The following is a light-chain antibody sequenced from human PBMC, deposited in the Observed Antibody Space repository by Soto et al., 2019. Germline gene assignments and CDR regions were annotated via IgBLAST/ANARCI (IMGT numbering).Light chain of an antibody. CDR3: SSYTSSSTHYV. J-gene: IGLJ1*01. CDR1: SSDVGGYNY. V-gene: IGLV2-14*01. Sequence: QSVLTQPASVSGSPGRSITISCTGTSSDVGGYNYVSWYQQHPGKAPKLMIYEVSNRPSGVSNRFSGSKSGNTASLTISGLQAEDEADYYCSSYTSSSTHYVFGTGTKVTVL. CDR2: EVS.